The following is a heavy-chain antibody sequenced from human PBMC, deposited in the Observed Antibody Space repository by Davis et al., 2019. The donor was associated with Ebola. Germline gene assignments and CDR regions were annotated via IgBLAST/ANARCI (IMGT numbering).Heavy chain of an antibody. Sequence: MPGGSLRLSCAVYGGSFSGYYWSWIRQPPGKGLEWIGEINHSGSTNYNPSLKSRVTISVDTSKNQFSLKLSSVTVADTAVYYCARGRSFYYDGSGYGVKDAFDIWGQGTVVTVSS. V-gene: IGHV4-34*01. D-gene: IGHD3-22*01. J-gene: IGHJ3*02. CDR3: ARGRSFYYDGSGYGVKDAFDI. CDR1: GGSFSGYY. CDR2: INHSGST.